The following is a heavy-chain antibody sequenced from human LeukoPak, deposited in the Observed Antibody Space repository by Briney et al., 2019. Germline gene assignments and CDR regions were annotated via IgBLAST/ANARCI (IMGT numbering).Heavy chain of an antibody. CDR2: ISSSGSDI. D-gene: IGHD6-25*01. V-gene: IGHV3-48*03. J-gene: IGHJ4*02. Sequence: GGSLRLSCAASGFTFSNYEMHWVRQAPGKGLEWVSYISSSGSDIYYADSVKGRFTISRDNAKNSLYLQMNSLRAEDTAVYYCARVLEAASFDYWGQGILVTVSS. CDR1: GFTFSNYE. CDR3: ARVLEAASFDY.